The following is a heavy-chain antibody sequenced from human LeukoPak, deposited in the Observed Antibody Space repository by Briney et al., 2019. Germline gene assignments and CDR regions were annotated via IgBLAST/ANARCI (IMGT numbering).Heavy chain of an antibody. J-gene: IGHJ4*02. D-gene: IGHD3-22*01. CDR2: ISSSGSTI. Sequence: GGSLRLSCAASGFTFSSYEMNWVRQAPGKGLEWVSYISSSGSTIYYADSVKGRFTISRDNAKNSLYLQMNSLRAEDTAVYYSALGVVVISGYYFDYWGQGTLVTVSS. V-gene: IGHV3-48*03. CDR1: GFTFSSYE. CDR3: ALGVVVISGYYFDY.